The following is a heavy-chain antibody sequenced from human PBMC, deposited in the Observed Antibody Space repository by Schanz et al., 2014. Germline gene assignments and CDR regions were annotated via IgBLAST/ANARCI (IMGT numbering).Heavy chain of an antibody. CDR1: GFTFSTYY. V-gene: IGHV3-21*01. Sequence: EVQLVESGGSLVQPGGSLRLSCAASGFTFSTYYMNWVRQAPGKGLEWVSSISSSSSYISYADSVKGRFTISRDNAKNSLYLQMNSLRAEDTAVYYCARPSDSSWYMDVWGKGTTXTVSS. D-gene: IGHD2-21*02. CDR2: ISSSSSYI. J-gene: IGHJ6*03. CDR3: ARPSDSSWYMDV.